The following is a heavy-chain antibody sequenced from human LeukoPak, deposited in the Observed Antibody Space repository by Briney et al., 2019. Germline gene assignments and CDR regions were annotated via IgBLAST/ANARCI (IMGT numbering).Heavy chain of an antibody. CDR1: GFTFSSYA. CDR2: ISGSGTST. CDR3: AKRDSGSHYVDY. D-gene: IGHD1-26*01. J-gene: IGHJ4*02. V-gene: IGHV3-23*01. Sequence: PGGSLRLSCAASGFTFSSYAMTWVRQAPGKGLEWVSAISGSGTSTYYADSVKGRFTTSRDNSKNTLYLQMNSLRAEDTAVYYCAKRDSGSHYVDYWGQGTLVTVSS.